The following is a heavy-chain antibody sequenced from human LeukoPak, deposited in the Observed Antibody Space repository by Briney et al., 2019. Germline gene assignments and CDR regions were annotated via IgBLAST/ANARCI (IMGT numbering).Heavy chain of an antibody. CDR1: GGSIRSYY. CDR3: ARDRDWNYWFDA. V-gene: IGHV4-4*07. CDR2: IYTTGIT. Sequence: SETLSLTCTVSGGSIRSYYWNWIRQPAGKGLEWIGRIYTTGITNYNPSLKSRVTMSVDTSKNDFSLKLSSVTAADTAVYYCARDRDWNYWFDAWGQGALVTVST. D-gene: IGHD1-7*01. J-gene: IGHJ5*02.